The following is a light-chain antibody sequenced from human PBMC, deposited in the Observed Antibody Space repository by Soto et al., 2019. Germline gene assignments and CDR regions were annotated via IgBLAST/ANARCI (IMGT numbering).Light chain of an antibody. CDR2: GAA. CDR1: QSVTSNY. Sequence: EIVLTQSPGTLSLSPGERATLSCRASQSVTSNYLAWYQHKPGQAPRCLIYGAASRSTGIPDRFSGSGSGTDFTLTISRLEPEDFAVYYCQQYGTSLTSGQGTKLEIK. V-gene: IGKV3-20*01. J-gene: IGKJ2*01. CDR3: QQYGTSLT.